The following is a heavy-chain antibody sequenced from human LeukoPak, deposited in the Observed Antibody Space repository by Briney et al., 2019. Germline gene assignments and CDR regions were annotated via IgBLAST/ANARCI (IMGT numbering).Heavy chain of an antibody. V-gene: IGHV5-51*01. CDR1: GYNFTKYW. Sequence: GESLKISCKGSGYNFTKYWVAWVRQMPGRGPEWMGVIYPGDSDSRYSPCFQGQVTISADKSISTAYLQWSSLKASDTAMYYCARLFPDYDFWSGYCVSGPCDYWGQGTLVTVSS. CDR3: ARLFPDYDFWSGYCVSGPCDY. J-gene: IGHJ4*02. CDR2: IYPGDSDS. D-gene: IGHD3-3*01.